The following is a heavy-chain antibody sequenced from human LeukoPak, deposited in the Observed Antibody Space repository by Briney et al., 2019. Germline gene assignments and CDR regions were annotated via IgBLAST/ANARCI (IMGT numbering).Heavy chain of an antibody. CDR1: GGSISSSSYY. Sequence: SETLSLTCTVSGGSISSSSYYWGWIRQPPGKGLEWIGSICYSGSTYYNPSLKSRVTISVDTSKNQFSLKLSSVTAADTAVYYCARQREGDYVWGSYRSRFDYWGQGTLVTVSS. CDR2: ICYSGST. V-gene: IGHV4-39*01. D-gene: IGHD3-16*02. J-gene: IGHJ4*02. CDR3: ARQREGDYVWGSYRSRFDY.